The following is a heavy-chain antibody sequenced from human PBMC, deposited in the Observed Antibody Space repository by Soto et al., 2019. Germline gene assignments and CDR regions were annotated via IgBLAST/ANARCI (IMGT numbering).Heavy chain of an antibody. CDR2: INPFDGSR. V-gene: IGHV1-46*03. D-gene: IGHD3-10*01. CDR1: GYIFTSYY. J-gene: IGHJ4*01. Sequence: ASVKVACKASGYIFTSYYIHWVRQAPGQGLEWMGWINPFDGSRMFAQSFQGRVTMTRDTSTSTVYMEVSSLRSEDTAVYYCSRVDPGETSPFDHWG. CDR3: SRVDPGETSPFDH.